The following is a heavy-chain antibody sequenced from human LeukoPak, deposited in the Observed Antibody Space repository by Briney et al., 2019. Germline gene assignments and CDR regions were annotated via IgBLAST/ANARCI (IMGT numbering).Heavy chain of an antibody. CDR1: GYTFTSYY. V-gene: IGHV1-69*06. J-gene: IGHJ5*02. CDR2: IIPIFGTA. Sequence: SVKVSCKASGYTFTSYYMHWVRQAPGQGLEWMGGIIPIFGTANYAQKFQGRVTITADKSTSTAYMELSSLRSEDTAVYYCARSLRQLHNWFDPWGQGTLVTVSS. CDR3: ARSLRQLHNWFDP.